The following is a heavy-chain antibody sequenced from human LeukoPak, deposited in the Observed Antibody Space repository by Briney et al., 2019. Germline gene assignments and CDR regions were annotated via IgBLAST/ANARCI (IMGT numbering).Heavy chain of an antibody. D-gene: IGHD4-23*01. J-gene: IGHJ5*02. CDR1: GGSISSGSYY. V-gene: IGHV4-61*02. CDR2: VYTSGST. Sequence: PPETLSFTCTVSGGSISSGSYYWSWIRQPAGKGLEWIGRVYTSGSTNYNPSLKSRVTISVDTSKNQFSLKLSSVTAADTAVYYCARVKLGHYGGNSNWFDPWGQGTLVTVSS. CDR3: ARVKLGHYGGNSNWFDP.